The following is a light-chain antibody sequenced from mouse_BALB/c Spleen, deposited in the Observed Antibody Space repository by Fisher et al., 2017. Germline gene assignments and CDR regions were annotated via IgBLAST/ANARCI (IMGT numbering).Light chain of an antibody. CDR1: QSLLYSNGKTY. CDR3: SQSTHVPWT. J-gene: IGKJ1*01. CDR2: LVS. V-gene: IGKV1-133*01. Sequence: VLTQSPLTLSVTIGQPASISCKSSQSLLYSNGKTYLNWLLQRPGQSPKRLIYLVSKLDSGVPDRFTGSGSGTDFTLKISRVEAEDLGVYFCSQSTHVPWTFGGGTKLEIK.